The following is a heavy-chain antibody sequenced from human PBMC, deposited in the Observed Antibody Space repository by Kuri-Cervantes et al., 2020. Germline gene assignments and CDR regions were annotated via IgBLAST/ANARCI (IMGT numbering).Heavy chain of an antibody. J-gene: IGHJ4*02. CDR3: ARAGRGIQLWLNY. Sequence: GESLKISCAASGFTFSSYWMHWVRQAPGKGLVWVSRINSDGSSRKYADSVKGRFTISRDNSKNTLYLQMNSLRAEDTAVYYCARAGRGIQLWLNYWGQGTLVTVSS. D-gene: IGHD5-18*01. V-gene: IGHV3-74*03. CDR2: INSDGSSR. CDR1: GFTFSSYW.